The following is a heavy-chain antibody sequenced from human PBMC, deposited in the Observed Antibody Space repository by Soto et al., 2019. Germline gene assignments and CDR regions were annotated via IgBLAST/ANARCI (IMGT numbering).Heavy chain of an antibody. Sequence: SGGSLRLSCAASGFTVSNNYMSWVRQAPGKGLEWVSVIYSGGGTYYADSVKGRFTISRDNSKNTLYLQMNSLRAEDTAVYYCARYGDYLYYFDYWGQGTLVTVSS. CDR1: GFTVSNNY. D-gene: IGHD4-17*01. CDR2: IYSGGGT. J-gene: IGHJ4*02. CDR3: ARYGDYLYYFDY. V-gene: IGHV3-53*01.